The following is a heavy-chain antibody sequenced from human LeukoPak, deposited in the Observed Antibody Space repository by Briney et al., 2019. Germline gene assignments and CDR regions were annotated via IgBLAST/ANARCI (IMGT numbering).Heavy chain of an antibody. J-gene: IGHJ5*02. CDR2: AILGGGT. Sequence: PSETLSLTCAVYGVSLNNYYWSWIRQSPGKGLEWIGEAILGGGTNYNPSLKSRVSISIDTSRNQISLTVSSVTAADTAVYYCAMVLYQSGRPGPWAQGTLVTVYS. V-gene: IGHV4-34*12. CDR1: GVSLNNYY. D-gene: IGHD2-2*01. CDR3: AMVLYQSGRPGP.